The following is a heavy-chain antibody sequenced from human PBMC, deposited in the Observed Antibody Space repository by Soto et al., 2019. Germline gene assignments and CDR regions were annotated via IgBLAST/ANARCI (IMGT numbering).Heavy chain of an antibody. Sequence: GASVKVSCKASGGTFSSYAISWVRQAPGQGLEWMGGIIPIFGTANYAQKFQGRVTITADESTSTAYMELSSLRSEDTAVYYCAREGGSDIVEMATTYYYYGMDVWGQGTTVTVSS. CDR3: AREGGSDIVEMATTYYYYGMDV. CDR2: IIPIFGTA. D-gene: IGHD2-15*01. J-gene: IGHJ6*02. CDR1: GGTFSSYA. V-gene: IGHV1-69*13.